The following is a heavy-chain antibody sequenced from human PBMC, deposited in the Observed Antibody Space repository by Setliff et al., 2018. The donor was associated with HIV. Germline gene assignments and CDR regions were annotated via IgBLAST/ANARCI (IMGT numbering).Heavy chain of an antibody. CDR3: AKGRGDGYNWDAFDI. D-gene: IGHD5-12*01. CDR2: ISSSGGTT. V-gene: IGHV3-23*01. CDR1: GFTFSTYA. J-gene: IGHJ3*02. Sequence: GGSLRLSCAASGFTFSTYAMTWVRQAPGKGLEWVSSISSSGGTTYFADTVKGRFTISRDNSKNKLYLQMNSLRAEDTAVYYCAKGRGDGYNWDAFDIWGQGTMVTVSS.